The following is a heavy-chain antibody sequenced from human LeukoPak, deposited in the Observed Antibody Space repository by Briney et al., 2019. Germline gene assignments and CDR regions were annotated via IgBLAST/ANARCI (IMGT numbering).Heavy chain of an antibody. CDR2: IIPIFGST. V-gene: IGHV1-69*05. CDR3: ARDPTAGGSGNFLDY. D-gene: IGHD3-10*01. Sequence: SVNVSCKTSGGTFSSYAISWVRRAPGPRLEWMGRIIPIFGSTNYAQKFPGRVTSTTDESTNTAYMELSSLRSEDTAVYYCARDPTAGGSGNFLDYWGQGTLVTVSS. CDR1: GGTFSSYA. J-gene: IGHJ4*02.